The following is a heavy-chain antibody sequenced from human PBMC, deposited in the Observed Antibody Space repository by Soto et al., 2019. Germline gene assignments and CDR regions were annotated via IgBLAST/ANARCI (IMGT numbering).Heavy chain of an antibody. CDR3: AQWPYCGGACYFHL. Sequence: PGGSLRLSCVVSGFIVSSSHMIWVRQAPGKGLEGVSILYNHGKTNYVDSVKGRFTITRDNSKNTLYLQINSLRAEDTAMYFCAQWPYCGGACYFHLWGRGTLVTVSS. J-gene: IGHJ1*01. D-gene: IGHD2-21*02. CDR1: GFIVSSSH. V-gene: IGHV3-53*01. CDR2: LYNHGKT.